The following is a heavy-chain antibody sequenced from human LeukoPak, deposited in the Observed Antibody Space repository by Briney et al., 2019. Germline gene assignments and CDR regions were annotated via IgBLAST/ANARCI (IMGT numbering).Heavy chain of an antibody. CDR3: ALGSGSYYRHYYYGMDV. D-gene: IGHD3-10*01. Sequence: ASVKVSCKASGGTFSSYAISWVRQAPGQGLEWMGGIIPIFGTANYAQKFQGRVTITADESTSTAYMELSSLRSEDTAVYYCALGSGSYYRHYYYGMDVWGQGTTVTVSS. CDR2: IIPIFGTA. J-gene: IGHJ6*02. CDR1: GGTFSSYA. V-gene: IGHV1-69*13.